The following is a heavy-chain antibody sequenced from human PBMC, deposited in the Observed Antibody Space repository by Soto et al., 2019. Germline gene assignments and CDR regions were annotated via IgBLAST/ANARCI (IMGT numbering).Heavy chain of an antibody. J-gene: IGHJ4*01. CDR3: ASGVREYSSAPPHF. D-gene: IGHD5-12*01. Sequence: QVQLVQSGAEVKKPGSSVTVSCKAFGGSFSTHVVNWVRQAPGQGLEWVGLIIPVFGTTDYAQHFQGRVTITADESTRTAFLEVSSLRSEDTAVYYCASGVREYSSAPPHFWGHGTLVSVSS. CDR2: IIPVFGTT. CDR1: GGSFSTHV. V-gene: IGHV1-69*01.